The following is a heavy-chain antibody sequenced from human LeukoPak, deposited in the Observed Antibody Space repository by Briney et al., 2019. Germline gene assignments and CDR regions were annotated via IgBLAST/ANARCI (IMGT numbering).Heavy chain of an antibody. V-gene: IGHV3-7*01. D-gene: IGHD2-2*01. Sequence: GGSLRLSCAASGFTFSSYWMSWVRQAPGKGLEWVANIKQDGSEKYYVDSVKGRFTISRDNAKNSLYLQMNSLRAEDTAVYYCASDRPAAMPGFIDYWGQGTLVTVSS. J-gene: IGHJ4*02. CDR1: GFTFSSYW. CDR2: IKQDGSEK. CDR3: ASDRPAAMPGFIDY.